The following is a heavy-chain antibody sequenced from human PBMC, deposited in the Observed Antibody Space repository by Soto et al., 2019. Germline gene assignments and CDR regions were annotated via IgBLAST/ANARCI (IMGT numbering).Heavy chain of an antibody. CDR3: SIGSWSAETFDI. D-gene: IGHD2-2*01. V-gene: IGHV1-69*02. CDR2: IIPMLTVT. J-gene: IGHJ3*02. CDR1: GGTFNTYT. Sequence: QVHLVQSGAEVKTHGSSVKVSCKAAGGTFNTYTLIWVRQAPGHGLEWMGRIIPMLTVTNSAQKFQGRVTLPADKSTGTAFMELTSLRSDDTAIYYCSIGSWSAETFDIWGQGTMVTVSS.